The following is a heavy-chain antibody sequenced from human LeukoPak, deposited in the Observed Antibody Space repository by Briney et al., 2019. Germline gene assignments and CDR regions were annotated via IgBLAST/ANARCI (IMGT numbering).Heavy chain of an antibody. CDR2: ISTSSIYI. CDR1: GFTFSSYS. J-gene: IGHJ6*03. V-gene: IGHV3-21*01. CDR3: ARLTCSSTSCYYYYYMDV. D-gene: IGHD2-2*01. Sequence: GGSLRLSCAASGFTFSSYSMNWVRQAPGKGLEWVSSISTSSIYIYYADSVKGRFTISRDNAKNSLYLQMNSLRAEDTAVYYCARLTCSSTSCYYYYYMDVWGKGTTVTISS.